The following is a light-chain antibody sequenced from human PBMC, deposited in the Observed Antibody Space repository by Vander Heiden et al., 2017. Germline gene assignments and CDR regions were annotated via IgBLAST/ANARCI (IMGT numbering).Light chain of an antibody. CDR2: EVT. V-gene: IGLV2-8*01. CDR1: SSDVGGYNF. Sequence: TGTSSDVGGYNFVSWYQQHPGKAPKLMIYEVTQRPSGVPDRFSGSKSGNTASLTVSGLQAEDEADYYCISYAGSNIFVFGTGTKVTVL. J-gene: IGLJ1*01. CDR3: ISYAGSNIFV.